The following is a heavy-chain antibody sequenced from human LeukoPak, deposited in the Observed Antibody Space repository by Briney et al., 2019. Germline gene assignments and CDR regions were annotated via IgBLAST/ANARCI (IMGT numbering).Heavy chain of an antibody. CDR2: IYHSGST. V-gene: IGHV4-4*02. J-gene: IGHJ4*02. CDR1: GFTFSNYAM. D-gene: IGHD1-20*01. Sequence: GSLRLSCAASGFTFSNYAMSWVRQPPGKGLEWIGEIYHSGSTNYNPSLKSRVTISVDKSKNQFSLKLSSVTAADTAVYYCARAITGDLDYWGQGTLVTVSS. CDR3: ARAITGDLDY.